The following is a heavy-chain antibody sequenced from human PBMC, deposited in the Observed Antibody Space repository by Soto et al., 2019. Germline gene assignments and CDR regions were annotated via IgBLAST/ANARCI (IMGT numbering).Heavy chain of an antibody. CDR3: ARVQVPAAILIPYYYYGMDV. J-gene: IGHJ6*02. V-gene: IGHV4-31*03. CDR1: GGSISSGGYY. D-gene: IGHD2-2*02. CDR2: IYYSGCT. Sequence: SETLSLTCTVSGGSISSGGYYWSWIRQHPGKGLEWIGYIYYSGCTYYNPSLKSRVTISVDTSKNQFSLKLSSVTAADTAVYYCARVQVPAAILIPYYYYGMDVWGQGTTVTVSS.